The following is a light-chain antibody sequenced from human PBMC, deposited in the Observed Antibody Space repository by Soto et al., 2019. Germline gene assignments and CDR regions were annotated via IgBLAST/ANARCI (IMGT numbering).Light chain of an antibody. J-gene: IGKJ2*01. Sequence: EIVLTQSPATLSLSPGERATLSCRASQSVSSYLAWYQQKPGQAPRLLIYDASNSATGIPARFSGSGSGTDFPLTISSLEPADFAVYYCQQRSNWPGYTFGQGTKLEIK. CDR1: QSVSSY. CDR3: QQRSNWPGYT. V-gene: IGKV3-11*01. CDR2: DAS.